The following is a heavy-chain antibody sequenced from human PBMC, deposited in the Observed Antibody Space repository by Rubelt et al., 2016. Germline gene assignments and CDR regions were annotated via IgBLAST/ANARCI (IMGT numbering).Heavy chain of an antibody. CDR3: ARMLKRRDGYNLGY. V-gene: IGHV4-34*01. Sequence: QVQQQQWGAGLLKPSETLSLTCAVYGGSFSGYYWSWIRQPPGKGLEWIGEINHSGSTNYNPSLKSRVTISVDTSKNQFSLKLSSVTAADTAVYYCARMLKRRDGYNLGYWGQGTLVTVSS. CDR2: INHSGST. J-gene: IGHJ4*02. D-gene: IGHD5-24*01. CDR1: GGSFSGYY.